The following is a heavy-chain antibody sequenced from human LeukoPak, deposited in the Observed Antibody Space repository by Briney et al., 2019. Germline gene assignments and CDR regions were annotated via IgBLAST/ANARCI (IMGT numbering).Heavy chain of an antibody. CDR1: GGSISSSNCY. CDR2: IYYSGST. D-gene: IGHD3-10*01. V-gene: IGHV4-39*01. CDR3: ARARRDRLLWFGESYYYYYYMDV. J-gene: IGHJ6*03. Sequence: PSETLSLTCTVSGGSISSSNCYWGWIRQPPGKGLEWIGSIYYSGSTYYNPSLKSRVTISVDTSKNQFSLKLSSVTAADTAVYYCARARRDRLLWFGESYYYYYYMDVWGKGTTVTISS.